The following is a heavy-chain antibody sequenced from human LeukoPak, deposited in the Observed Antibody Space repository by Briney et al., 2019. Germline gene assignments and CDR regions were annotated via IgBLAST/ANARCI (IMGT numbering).Heavy chain of an antibody. Sequence: PGGSLRLSCSVSGFTFSTYVMHWVRQAPGEGLEYDSAISSNGDNTYYADSVKGRFTISRDNSKNTLYLQMSSLRADDTAVYYCVRGTGYWGQGTLVTVSS. V-gene: IGHV3-64D*06. CDR2: ISSNGDNT. J-gene: IGHJ4*02. CDR3: VRGTGY. CDR1: GFTFSTYV.